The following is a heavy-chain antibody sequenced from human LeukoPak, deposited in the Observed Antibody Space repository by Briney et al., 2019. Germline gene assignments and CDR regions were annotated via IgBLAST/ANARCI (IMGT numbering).Heavy chain of an antibody. CDR2: ISSSSSYI. Sequence: GGSLRLSCAASGFTFSSYSMNWVRQAPGKGLEWVSSISSSSSYIYYADSVEGRFTISRDNAKNSLYLQMNSLRAEDTAVYYCARLIGITIAAAATDYWGQGALVTVSS. J-gene: IGHJ4*02. CDR1: GFTFSSYS. CDR3: ARLIGITIAAAATDY. V-gene: IGHV3-21*01. D-gene: IGHD6-13*01.